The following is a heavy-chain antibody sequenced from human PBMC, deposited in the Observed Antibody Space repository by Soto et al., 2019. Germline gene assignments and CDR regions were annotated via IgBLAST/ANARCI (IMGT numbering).Heavy chain of an antibody. Sequence: QVQLVESGGGVVQPGRSLRLSCAASGFTFSSYAMHWVRQAPGKGLEWVAVISYDGSNKYYADSVKGRFTISRDNSKNTLYLQMHSLRAEDTAVYYCAIDRGGYYYPRDFDYWGQGTLVTVSS. D-gene: IGHD3-22*01. V-gene: IGHV3-30-3*01. CDR3: AIDRGGYYYPRDFDY. J-gene: IGHJ4*02. CDR2: ISYDGSNK. CDR1: GFTFSSYA.